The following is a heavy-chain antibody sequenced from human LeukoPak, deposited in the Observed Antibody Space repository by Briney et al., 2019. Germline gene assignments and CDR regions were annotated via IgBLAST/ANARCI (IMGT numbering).Heavy chain of an antibody. CDR1: GFTLSRHW. CDR3: AKRASSGWYYFDY. J-gene: IGHJ4*02. CDR2: ITGSGGST. Sequence: GGSLRLSCVASGFTLSRHWMTWVRQAPGKGLEWVSTITGSGGSTYYADSVKGRFTISRDNSKNTLYLQMNSLRAEDTAVYYCAKRASSGWYYFDYWGQGTLVTVSP. V-gene: IGHV3-23*01. D-gene: IGHD3-22*01.